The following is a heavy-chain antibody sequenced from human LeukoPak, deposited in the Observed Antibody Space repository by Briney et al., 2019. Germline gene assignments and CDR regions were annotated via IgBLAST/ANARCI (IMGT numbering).Heavy chain of an antibody. CDR1: GFTFSSYW. V-gene: IGHV3-74*01. Sequence: GGSLRLSCAASGFTFSSYWMHWVRQAPGKGLVWVSRINSDGSSTSYADSVKGRFTISRDKSKNTLYLQMNSLRAEDTAVYYCAKPLLWFGELPPMGWDVWGKGTTVTISS. CDR2: INSDGSST. CDR3: AKPLLWFGELPPMGWDV. J-gene: IGHJ6*04. D-gene: IGHD3-10*01.